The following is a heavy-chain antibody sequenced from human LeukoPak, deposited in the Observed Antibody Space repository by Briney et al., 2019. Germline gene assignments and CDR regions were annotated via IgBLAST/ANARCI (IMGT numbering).Heavy chain of an antibody. CDR3: ARVNYGDYVT. Sequence: GGSLRLSCAASGFTFSSYWMHWVRQAPGKGLVWVSRIDSDGSSTSYADSVKGRFTISRDNAKNTVHLQMNSLRAEDTAVYYCARVNYGDYVTWGQGTLVTVSS. CDR2: IDSDGSST. V-gene: IGHV3-74*01. J-gene: IGHJ5*02. CDR1: GFTFSSYW. D-gene: IGHD4-17*01.